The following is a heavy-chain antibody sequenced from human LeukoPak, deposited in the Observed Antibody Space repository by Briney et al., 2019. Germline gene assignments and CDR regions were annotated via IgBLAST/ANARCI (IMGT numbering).Heavy chain of an antibody. J-gene: IGHJ4*02. D-gene: IGHD3-3*02. CDR2: ISSRSRTI. V-gene: IGHV3-11*01. Sequence: GGSLRLSCAASGFNFNGYYMRWIRQAPGKGLEWVSFISSRSRTIYYADSVKGRFTISRDNAKSSLYLQMNSLRVEDTAVYYCARDPWNKHYYFDYWGQGILVTVSS. CDR3: ARDPWNKHYYFDY. CDR1: GFNFNGYY.